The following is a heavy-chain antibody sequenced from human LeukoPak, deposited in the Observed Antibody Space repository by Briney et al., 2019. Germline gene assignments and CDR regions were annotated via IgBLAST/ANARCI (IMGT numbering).Heavy chain of an antibody. Sequence: PGGSLRLSCAASGFTFSSYSMNWVRQAPGKGLEWVSSISSSSSYIYYADSVKGRFTISRDNSKNTLYLQMNSLRAEDTAVYYCARDRQQLGFDYWGQGTLVTVSS. D-gene: IGHD6-13*01. V-gene: IGHV3-21*01. J-gene: IGHJ4*02. CDR3: ARDRQQLGFDY. CDR1: GFTFSSYS. CDR2: ISSSSSYI.